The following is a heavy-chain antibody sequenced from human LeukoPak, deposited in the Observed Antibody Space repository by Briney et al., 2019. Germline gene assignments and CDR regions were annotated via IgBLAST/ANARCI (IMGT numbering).Heavy chain of an antibody. CDR1: GFTLSSYS. D-gene: IGHD6-19*01. Sequence: KTGGSLRLSCAASGFTLSSYSMDWVRQAPGKGLECVSSISSSRSYKYYADSVKGRLTISRDNAKNSLYLQMNSLRAEDTAVYYCARAVGTGWYDYWGQGTLVTVSS. V-gene: IGHV3-21*06. CDR2: ISSSRSYK. CDR3: ARAVGTGWYDY. J-gene: IGHJ4*02.